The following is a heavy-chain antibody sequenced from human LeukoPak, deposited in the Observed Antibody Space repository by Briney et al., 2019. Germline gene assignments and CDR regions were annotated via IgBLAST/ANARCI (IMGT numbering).Heavy chain of an antibody. CDR2: TYYRSKWYN. Sequence: SPTLSLTFAISGDSVSSNSAAWNWIRQSPSRGLEWLGSTYYRSKWYNDYAVSVKSRITINPDTSKNQSSLQLNSVTPEDTAVYYCARDGVRGVTRRFDPWGQGTLVTVSS. CDR1: GDSVSSNSAA. V-gene: IGHV6-1*01. CDR3: ARDGVRGVTRRFDP. J-gene: IGHJ5*02. D-gene: IGHD3-10*01.